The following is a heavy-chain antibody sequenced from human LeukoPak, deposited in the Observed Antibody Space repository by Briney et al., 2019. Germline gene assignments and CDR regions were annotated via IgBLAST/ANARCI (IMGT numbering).Heavy chain of an antibody. V-gene: IGHV3-30*03. CDR3: ARDGSGCDY. D-gene: IGHD6-19*01. Sequence: GRSLRLSCAASGFTFSSYAMHWVRQAPGKGLEWVAVISYDGSNKYYADSVKGRFTISRDNSKNTLFLQMNSLRAEDTAVYYCARDGSGCDYWGQGTLVTVSS. CDR1: GFTFSSYA. J-gene: IGHJ4*02. CDR2: ISYDGSNK.